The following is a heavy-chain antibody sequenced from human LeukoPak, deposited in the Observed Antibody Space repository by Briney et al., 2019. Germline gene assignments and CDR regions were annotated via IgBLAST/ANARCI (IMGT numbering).Heavy chain of an antibody. D-gene: IGHD3-9*01. CDR1: AGTFSSYA. CDR2: IIPIFGTA. CDR3: ARSGVGSDLNGRTDWLLHYFDY. J-gene: IGHJ4*02. V-gene: IGHV1-69*06. Sequence: SVKLSCKASAGTFSSYAITWVRQAHGQRLEWMGVIIPIFGTANYAQKFQGRVTITADKSTSTDYMELSSLRSEDTAVYYCARSGVGSDLNGRTDWLLHYFDYWGQGTLVTVSS.